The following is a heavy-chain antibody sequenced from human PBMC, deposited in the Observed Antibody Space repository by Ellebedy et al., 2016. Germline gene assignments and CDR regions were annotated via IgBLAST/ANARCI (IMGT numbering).Heavy chain of an antibody. CDR3: TRGKGHYYFDS. CDR2: ISSSISTI. V-gene: IGHV3-48*04. Sequence: GGSLRLSCAASGFTFSGYSMNWVRQAPGKGLEWVSYISSSISTIYYADSVRGRFTISRDDAKNSLFLQMNSLRAEDTAVYYCTRGKGHYYFDSWGQGALVTVSS. CDR1: GFTFSGYS. J-gene: IGHJ4*02.